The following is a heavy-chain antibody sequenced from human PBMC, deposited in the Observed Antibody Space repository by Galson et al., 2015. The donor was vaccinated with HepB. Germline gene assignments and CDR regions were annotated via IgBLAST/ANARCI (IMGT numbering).Heavy chain of an antibody. J-gene: IGHJ4*02. D-gene: IGHD3-22*01. CDR3: ARGLDYDSSGYSPLDY. V-gene: IGHV5-51*03. CDR2: IYPGDSDT. CDR1: GYSFTSYW. Sequence: QSGAEVKKPGESLKISCKGSGYSFTSYWIGWVRQMPGKGLEWMGIIYPGDSDTRYSPSFQGQVTISADKAISTAYLQWSSLKASDTAMYYCARGLDYDSSGYSPLDYWGQGTLVTVSS.